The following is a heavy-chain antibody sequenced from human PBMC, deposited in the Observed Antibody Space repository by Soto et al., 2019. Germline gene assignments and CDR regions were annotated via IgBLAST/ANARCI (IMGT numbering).Heavy chain of an antibody. J-gene: IGHJ6*02. CDR3: ARTYYYDRTGYYEDYYYSGMDV. Sequence: GASVKVSCKASGYTFTSYGISWVRQAPGQGLEWMGWISAYNGNTNYAQKLQGRVTMTTDTSTSTAYMELRSLRSDDTAVYYCARTYYYDRTGYYEDYYYSGMDVWGQGTTVTVS. CDR1: GYTFTSYG. CDR2: ISAYNGNT. D-gene: IGHD3-22*01. V-gene: IGHV1-18*01.